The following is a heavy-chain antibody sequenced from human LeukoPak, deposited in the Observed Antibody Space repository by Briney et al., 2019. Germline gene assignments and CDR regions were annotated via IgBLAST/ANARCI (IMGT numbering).Heavy chain of an antibody. V-gene: IGHV1-18*01. J-gene: IGHJ4*02. CDR1: GYTFTSYG. Sequence: ASVKVSCKASGYTFTSYGISWVRQAPGQGLEWMGWISAYNGNTNYAQKLQGRVTMTTDTPTSTAYMELRSLRSDDTAVYYCARDPHDYVWGSYRSAAFDYWGQGTLVTVSS. D-gene: IGHD3-16*02. CDR3: ARDPHDYVWGSYRSAAFDY. CDR2: ISAYNGNT.